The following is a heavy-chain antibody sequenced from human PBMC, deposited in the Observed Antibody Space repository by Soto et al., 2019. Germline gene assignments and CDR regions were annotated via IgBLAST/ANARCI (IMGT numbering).Heavy chain of an antibody. CDR2: FDPVNSAA. CDR3: ARRCSGGNCNASQYYYGMDV. D-gene: IGHD2-15*01. Sequence: LKISCKGLGYSFGTYWIGWVRQVPGKGLEWMGIFDPVNSAARYSPSFQGQVVISADKSISTAYLQWSSLKASDTAMYYCARRCSGGNCNASQYYYGMDVRGQGTTVTVS. J-gene: IGHJ6*02. V-gene: IGHV5-51*01. CDR1: GYSFGTYW.